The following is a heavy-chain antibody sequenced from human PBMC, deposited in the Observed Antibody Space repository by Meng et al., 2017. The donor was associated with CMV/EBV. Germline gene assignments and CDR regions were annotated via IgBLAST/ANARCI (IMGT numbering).Heavy chain of an antibody. Sequence: ASVKVSCKASGYTFTSYGISWVRQAPGQGLEWMGWISAYNGNTNYAQKLQGRVTMTTDTSTSTAYMELRSLRSGDTAVYYCARDYYDSSGYFDYYYGMDVWGQGTTVTVSS. CDR2: ISAYNGNT. J-gene: IGHJ6*02. V-gene: IGHV1-18*01. CDR1: GYTFTSYG. CDR3: ARDYYDSSGYFDYYYGMDV. D-gene: IGHD3-22*01.